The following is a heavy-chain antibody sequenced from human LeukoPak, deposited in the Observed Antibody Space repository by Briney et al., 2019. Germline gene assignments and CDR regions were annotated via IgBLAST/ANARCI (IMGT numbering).Heavy chain of an antibody. Sequence: SETLSLPCAGYGGSFSGYYWSWIRQPPGKGLEWVGEINHSGSTNYNPSLKSRVTISVDTSKNQFSLKLSSVTAADTAVYYCARGDPDYGGYGVDYWGQGTLVTVSS. D-gene: IGHD4-17*01. CDR2: INHSGST. CDR3: ARGDPDYGGYGVDY. J-gene: IGHJ4*02. V-gene: IGHV4-34*01. CDR1: GGSFSGYY.